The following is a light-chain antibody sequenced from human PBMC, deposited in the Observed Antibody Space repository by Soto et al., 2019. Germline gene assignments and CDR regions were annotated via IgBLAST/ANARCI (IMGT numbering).Light chain of an antibody. J-gene: IGLJ3*02. CDR3: TSYTTKSTWV. Sequence: QSALTQPASVSGSPGQSITISCTGTSSDVGGYNYVSWYQQHPGKAPKLMIYEVSNRPSGVSNHFSGSKSDNTASLTISGLRAEDEADYYCTSYTTKSTWVFGGGTKVTVL. CDR2: EVS. CDR1: SSDVGGYNY. V-gene: IGLV2-14*01.